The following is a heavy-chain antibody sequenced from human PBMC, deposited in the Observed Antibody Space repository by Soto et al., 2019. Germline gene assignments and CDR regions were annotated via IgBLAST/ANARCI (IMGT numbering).Heavy chain of an antibody. J-gene: IGHJ3*02. CDR2: IYYSGST. CDR3: AREAGYGESPNAFDI. CDR1: GGSISSGGYY. D-gene: IGHD4-17*01. V-gene: IGHV4-31*03. Sequence: TLSLTCTVSGGSISSGGYYWSWIRQHPGKGLEWIGYIYYSGSTYYNPSLKSRVTISVDTSKNQFSLKLSSVTAADTAVYYCAREAGYGESPNAFDIWGQGTMVTVSS.